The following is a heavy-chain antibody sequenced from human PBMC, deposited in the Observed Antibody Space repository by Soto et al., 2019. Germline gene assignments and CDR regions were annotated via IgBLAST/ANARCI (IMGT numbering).Heavy chain of an antibody. J-gene: IGHJ4*02. CDR1: GFTFSSYG. D-gene: IGHD2-21*02. V-gene: IGHV3-30*18. Sequence: ESGGGVVQPGRSLRLSCAASGFTFSSYGMHWVRQAPGKGLEWVAVISYDGSNKYYADSVKGRFTISRDNSKNTLYLQMNSLRAEDTAVYYCAKDRCGGDCCCWGQGTLVTVSS. CDR2: ISYDGSNK. CDR3: AKDRCGGDCCC.